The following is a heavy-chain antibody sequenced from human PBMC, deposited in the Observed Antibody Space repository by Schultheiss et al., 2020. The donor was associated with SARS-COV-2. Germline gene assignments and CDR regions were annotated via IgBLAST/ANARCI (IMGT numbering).Heavy chain of an antibody. V-gene: IGHV1-18*04. CDR1: GYTFTGYY. Sequence: ASVKVSCKASGYTFTGYYMHWVRQAPGQGLEWMGWISVYNGNTNYAQKLQGRVTMTTDTSTSTAYMELRSLRSDDTAVYYCARGRRGEVPGAIGSYWGQGTLVTVSS. CDR3: ARGRRGEVPGAIGSY. J-gene: IGHJ4*02. CDR2: ISVYNGNT. D-gene: IGHD2-2*01.